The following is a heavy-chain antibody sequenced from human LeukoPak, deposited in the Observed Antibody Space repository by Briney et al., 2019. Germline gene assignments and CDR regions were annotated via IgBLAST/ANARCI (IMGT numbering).Heavy chain of an antibody. V-gene: IGHV3-33*01. CDR2: IWYDGSNK. J-gene: IGHJ4*02. CDR1: GFTFSSYG. CDR3: ARDQVPSGDLDPEDNYFDY. D-gene: IGHD1-14*01. Sequence: PGRSLRLSCAASGFTFSSYGMHWVRQAPGKGLEWVAVIWYDGSNKYYADSVKGRFTISRDNSKNTLYLQMNSLRAEDTAVYYCARDQVPSGDLDPEDNYFDYWGQGTLVTVSS.